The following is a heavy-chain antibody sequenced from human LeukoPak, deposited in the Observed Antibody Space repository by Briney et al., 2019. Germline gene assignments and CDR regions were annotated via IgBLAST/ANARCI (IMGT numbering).Heavy chain of an antibody. D-gene: IGHD3-9*01. V-gene: IGHV3-23*01. CDR3: AKSYYDILTGYSDAFDI. Sequence: EGSLRLSCAASGFTFSSYAMSWVRQAPGKGLEWVSAISGSGGSTYYADSVKGRFTISRDNSKNTLYLQMNSLRAEDTAVYYCAKSYYDILTGYSDAFDIWGQGTMVTVSS. CDR1: GFTFSSYA. CDR2: ISGSGGST. J-gene: IGHJ3*02.